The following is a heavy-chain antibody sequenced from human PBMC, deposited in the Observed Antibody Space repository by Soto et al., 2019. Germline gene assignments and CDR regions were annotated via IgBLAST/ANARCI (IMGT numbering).Heavy chain of an antibody. D-gene: IGHD6-13*01. CDR1: GGSISRGDYF. V-gene: IGHV4-39*01. CDR2: IYYSGST. Sequence: QLQLKESGPGLVKPSETLSLTCIVSGGSISRGDYFWAWIRQPPGKGLEWIGSIYYSGSTYNDPSLKSRVTMSVDTSKNQFTLKLTSVTAADTAMYYCARHRGISAACTQGWFDPWGQGTLVTVSS. J-gene: IGHJ5*02. CDR3: ARHRGISAACTQGWFDP.